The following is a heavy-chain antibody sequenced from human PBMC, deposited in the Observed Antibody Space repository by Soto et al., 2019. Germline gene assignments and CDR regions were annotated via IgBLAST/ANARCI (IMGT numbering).Heavy chain of an antibody. CDR1: VFTFSNFW. CDR3: ARDSPEMAGTYYHYGMDV. V-gene: IGHV3-7*01. D-gene: IGHD1-1*01. J-gene: IGHJ6*02. Sequence: EVQLVESGGGLVQPGGSLRLSCAASVFTFSNFWMTWVRQAPGKGLEWVATIKQDGSEKHYVDSVKGRFSISRDNAKNSLDLQMNNLRVEDTAVYYCARDSPEMAGTYYHYGMDVWGRGTTITVSS. CDR2: IKQDGSEK.